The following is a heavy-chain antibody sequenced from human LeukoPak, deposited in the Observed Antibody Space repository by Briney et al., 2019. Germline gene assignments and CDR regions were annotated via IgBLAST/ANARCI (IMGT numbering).Heavy chain of an antibody. V-gene: IGHV4-61*02. D-gene: IGHD3-3*01. CDR3: ARDGPLRFLDPNWFDP. CDR2: FYTSGTP. CDR1: GGSISRGSYF. J-gene: IGHJ5*02. Sequence: SSETLSLTCTVSGGSISRGSYFWSWIRQPAGKGLEWIGRFYTSGTPNYNPSLKSRVTMSVDTSKNQFSLKLSSVTAADTAVYYCARDGPLRFLDPNWFDPWGQGTLVTVSS.